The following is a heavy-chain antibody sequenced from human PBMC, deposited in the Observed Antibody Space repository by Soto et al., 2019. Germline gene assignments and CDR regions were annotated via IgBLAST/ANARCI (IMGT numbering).Heavy chain of an antibody. CDR3: ARSPYSSSSYCYYCGMDV. CDR2: INHSGST. V-gene: IGHV4-34*01. D-gene: IGHD6-6*01. CDR1: GGSFSGYY. Sequence: SETLSLTCAVYGGSFSGYYWSWIRQPPGKGLEWIGEINHSGSTNSNPSLKSRDTISVAKSKNQFSLKLSSLTASDTAVYYSARSPYSSSSYCYYCGMDVWGQGTTVTVSS. J-gene: IGHJ6*02.